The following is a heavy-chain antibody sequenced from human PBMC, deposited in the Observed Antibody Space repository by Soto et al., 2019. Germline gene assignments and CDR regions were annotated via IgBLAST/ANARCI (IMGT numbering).Heavy chain of an antibody. D-gene: IGHD3-22*01. CDR1: GFTFSSYA. CDR3: AKDMMDYYDSSGNNWFDP. CDR2: ISGSGGST. V-gene: IGHV3-23*01. J-gene: IGHJ5*02. Sequence: PGGSLRLSCAASGFTFSSYAMSWVRQAPGKGLEWVSAISGSGGSTYYADSVKGRFTISRDNSKNTLYLQVNSLRAEGTAVYYCAKDMMDYYDSSGNNWFDPWGQGTLVTVSS.